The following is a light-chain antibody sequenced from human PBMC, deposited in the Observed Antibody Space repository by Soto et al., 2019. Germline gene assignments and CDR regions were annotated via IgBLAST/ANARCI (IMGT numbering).Light chain of an antibody. V-gene: IGKV3-20*01. J-gene: IGKJ2*01. Sequence: EIVLTQSPATLSLSPGERATLSCRASQSVKSALLGWYQQKPGQAPRLLIYETSIRATGIPDRFSGSGSGTDLTLTISRLEPEDSAVYYCQQYEHSVVYTFGQGTKLEIK. CDR3: QQYEHSVVYT. CDR1: QSVKSAL. CDR2: ETS.